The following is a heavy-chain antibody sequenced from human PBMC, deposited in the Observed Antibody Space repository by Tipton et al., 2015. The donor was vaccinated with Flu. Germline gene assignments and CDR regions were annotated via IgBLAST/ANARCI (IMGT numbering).Heavy chain of an antibody. Sequence: TLSLTCTVSGGSISSGGYYWSWIRQHPGKGLEWIGYIYYSGSTNYNPSLKSRVTISVDTSKNQFSLKLSSVTAADTAVYYCARQSRDYGDYGLDYWGQGTLVTVSS. CDR2: IYYSGST. D-gene: IGHD4-17*01. V-gene: IGHV4-31*03. J-gene: IGHJ4*02. CDR3: ARQSRDYGDYGLDY. CDR1: GGSISSGGYY.